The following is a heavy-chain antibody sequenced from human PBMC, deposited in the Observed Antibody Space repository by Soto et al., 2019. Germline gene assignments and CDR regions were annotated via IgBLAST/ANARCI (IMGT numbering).Heavy chain of an antibody. CDR3: AKERSSGWSLDY. J-gene: IGHJ4*02. CDR2: ISGSGDST. Sequence: PGGSLRLSCAASRFTFSTYAMNWVRQAPGKGLEWVSGISGSGDSTYYADSVKGRFTVSRDNSKNTLYLQMNSLRAEDTAVFYCAKERSSGWSLDYWGQGTLVPVSS. CDR1: RFTFSTYA. V-gene: IGHV3-23*01. D-gene: IGHD6-25*01.